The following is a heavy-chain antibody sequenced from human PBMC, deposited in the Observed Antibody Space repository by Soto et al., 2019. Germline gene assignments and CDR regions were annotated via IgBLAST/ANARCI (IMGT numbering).Heavy chain of an antibody. CDR3: ARGRGDGYNQDWFFDL. CDR2: INHSGST. D-gene: IGHD3-10*01. Sequence: QVHLQQWGAGLLKPSETLSLTCAVYGGSFSGYYWSWIRQPPGKGLEWIGEINHSGSTNYNPSLKSRVSISAGTSNNQCSLKLTSVTAADTAVYYCARGRGDGYNQDWFFDLWGRGTLVTVSS. V-gene: IGHV4-34*01. J-gene: IGHJ2*01. CDR1: GGSFSGYY.